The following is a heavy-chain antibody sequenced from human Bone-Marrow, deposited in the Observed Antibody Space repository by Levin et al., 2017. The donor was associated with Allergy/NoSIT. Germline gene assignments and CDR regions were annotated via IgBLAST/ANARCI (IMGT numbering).Heavy chain of an antibody. CDR1: GFTFSVSD. D-gene: IGHD3-3*01. V-gene: IGHV3-73*01. CDR3: SYSGVTEGFFMDV. J-gene: IGHJ6*03. Sequence: GESLKISCAASGFTFSVSDIHWVRQASGKGLEWVGRMRSKANNYATTYAASVKGRFTISRDDSKNTAYLQMNSLKTEDTAVYYCSYSGVTEGFFMDVWGEGTTVTVSS. CDR2: MRSKANNYAT.